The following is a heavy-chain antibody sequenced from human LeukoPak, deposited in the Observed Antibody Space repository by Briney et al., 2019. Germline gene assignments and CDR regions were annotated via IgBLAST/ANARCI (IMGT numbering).Heavy chain of an antibody. Sequence: GGSLRLSCAASGFTVSNNYMSWVRQAPGKGLEWVSVIYSGGSTYNADSVKGRFTISGDNSKNTLYLQMNGLRAEDTAVYYCARSVTTVGLGAFDIWGQGTMVTVSS. D-gene: IGHD4-11*01. J-gene: IGHJ3*02. CDR3: ARSVTTVGLGAFDI. V-gene: IGHV3-53*01. CDR2: IYSGGST. CDR1: GFTVSNNY.